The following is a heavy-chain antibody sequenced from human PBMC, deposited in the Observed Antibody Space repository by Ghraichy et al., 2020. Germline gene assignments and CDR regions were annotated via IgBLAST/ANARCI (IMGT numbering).Heavy chain of an antibody. CDR1: GDSVSNYNVA. CDR2: TYRMAS. CDR3: ARGRDHGFDI. V-gene: IGHV6-1*01. J-gene: IGHJ3*02. Sequence: SQTLSLTCAISGDSVSNYNVAWNWIRQSPSRGLEWLGRTYRMASQYAKSVKSRMTISPDTSKNQFSLQLNSVTPEDTALYYCARGRDHGFDIWGQGTMVTVSS.